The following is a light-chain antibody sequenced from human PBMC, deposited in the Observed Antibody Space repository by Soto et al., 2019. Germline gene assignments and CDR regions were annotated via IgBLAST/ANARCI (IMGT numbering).Light chain of an antibody. Sequence: DIQMTQSPSSLSASVGDRVTITCRASQSISSYLNWYQQKPGKAPKLLIYAASSLQSGVPSRFSGSGSGTDFTLTISRLEPEDFAVYYCQQYVNSRWTFGQGTKVDIK. V-gene: IGKV1-39*01. CDR2: AAS. J-gene: IGKJ1*01. CDR1: QSISSY. CDR3: QQYVNSRWT.